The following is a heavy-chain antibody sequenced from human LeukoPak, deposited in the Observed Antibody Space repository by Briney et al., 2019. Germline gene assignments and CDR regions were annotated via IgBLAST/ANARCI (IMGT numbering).Heavy chain of an antibody. CDR1: GGSISSYY. J-gene: IGHJ6*02. CDR2: IYYSGST. D-gene: IGHD1-1*01. Sequence: PSETLSLTCTVSGGSISSYYWSWIRQPPGKGLEWIGYIYYSGSTNYNPSLKSRVTISVDTSKNQFSLKLGSVTAADTAVYYCARPFSDSTDNFYYYYGMDVWGQGTTVTVSS. V-gene: IGHV4-59*08. CDR3: ARPFSDSTDNFYYYYGMDV.